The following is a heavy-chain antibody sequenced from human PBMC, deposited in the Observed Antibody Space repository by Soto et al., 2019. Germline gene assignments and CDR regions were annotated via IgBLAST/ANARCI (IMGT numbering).Heavy chain of an antibody. CDR1: GGSVTNSSYY. D-gene: IGHD4-17*01. Sequence: LSLTCTVSGGSVTNSSYYWGWIRQSPGKGLEWIGSVYYRGRSHSKSSVKSRVTISVDTSKNRFSLSLNSVTASDTAVYFCVSQRTTVPTQAYFDYWGPGALVTVSS. V-gene: IGHV4-39*01. CDR3: VSQRTTVPTQAYFDY. J-gene: IGHJ4*02. CDR2: VYYRGRS.